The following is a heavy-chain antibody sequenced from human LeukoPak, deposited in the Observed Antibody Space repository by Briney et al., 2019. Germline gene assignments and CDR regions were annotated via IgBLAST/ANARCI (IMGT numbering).Heavy chain of an antibody. V-gene: IGHV4-34*01. Sequence: SDTLSLTCAVYGGSLSGYYWSWIRQPPGKGLEWIGEINHSGSTNYNPSLKSRVTISVDTSKNQFSLKLSSVTAADTAVYYCARGRPGSYSVMIWGQGTLVTVSS. CDR3: ARGRPGSYSVMI. CDR1: GGSLSGYY. D-gene: IGHD3-10*01. J-gene: IGHJ4*02. CDR2: INHSGST.